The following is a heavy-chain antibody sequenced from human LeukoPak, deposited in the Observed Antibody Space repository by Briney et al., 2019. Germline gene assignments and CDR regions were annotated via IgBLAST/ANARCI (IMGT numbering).Heavy chain of an antibody. V-gene: IGHV1-8*01. Sequence: ASVKVSCKASGYTFTSYDINWVRQATGQGLEWMGWTNPNSGNTGYAQKFQGRVTMTRNTSISTAYVELSSLRSEDTAVYYCARDAGGYSYLYYYYYMDVWGKGTTVTVSS. D-gene: IGHD5-18*01. J-gene: IGHJ6*03. CDR3: ARDAGGYSYLYYYYYMDV. CDR1: GYTFTSYD. CDR2: TNPNSGNT.